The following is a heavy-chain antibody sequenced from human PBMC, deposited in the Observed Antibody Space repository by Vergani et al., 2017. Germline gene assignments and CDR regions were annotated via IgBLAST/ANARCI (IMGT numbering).Heavy chain of an antibody. D-gene: IGHD6-19*01. CDR3: ARAYDSSGWYGPFDY. Sequence: EVQLVESGGGLVQPGGSLRLSCAASGFTVSSNYMSWVRQAPGKGLEWVSVIYSGGSTYYADSVKGRFTISRDNSKNTLYLQMNSLRAEDTAVYYCARAYDSSGWYGPFDYWGQGTLVTVSS. V-gene: IGHV3-66*02. J-gene: IGHJ4*02. CDR1: GFTVSSNY. CDR2: IYSGGST.